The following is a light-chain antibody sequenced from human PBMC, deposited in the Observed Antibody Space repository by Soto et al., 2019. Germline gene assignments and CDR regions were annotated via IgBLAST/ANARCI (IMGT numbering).Light chain of an antibody. Sequence: QSVLTQPPSVSGAPGQRVTISCTGSSSNIGAGYDVHWYQQLPGTAPKLLIYVNNNRPSGVPDRFSGSKSGTSASLAITGLQAEDEADYYCQSYDSSLGGSYVFGTGTKLTVL. J-gene: IGLJ1*01. CDR1: SSNIGAGYD. CDR2: VNN. V-gene: IGLV1-40*01. CDR3: QSYDSSLGGSYV.